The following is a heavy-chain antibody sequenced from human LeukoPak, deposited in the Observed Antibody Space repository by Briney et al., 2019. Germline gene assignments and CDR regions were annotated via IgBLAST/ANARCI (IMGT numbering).Heavy chain of an antibody. J-gene: IGHJ4*02. Sequence: GGSLRLSCVVSGFTFSSYWMSWVRRAPGKGLEWVANIKQDGSEKYYVDSVKGRFTMSRDNAKNSLYLQMNSLRAEDTAVYYCARVQWELRGVGSYFEYWGQGALVTVSS. CDR3: ARVQWELRGVGSYFEY. CDR2: IKQDGSEK. D-gene: IGHD1-26*01. V-gene: IGHV3-7*01. CDR1: GFTFSSYW.